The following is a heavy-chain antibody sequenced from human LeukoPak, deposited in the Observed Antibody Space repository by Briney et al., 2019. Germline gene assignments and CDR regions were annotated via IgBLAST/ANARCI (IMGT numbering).Heavy chain of an antibody. CDR1: GFTVSSNY. CDR2: ISYDGSNK. CDR3: ARDRYYYDTSGYWGREENYYYYYGMDV. J-gene: IGHJ6*02. V-gene: IGHV3-30*03. D-gene: IGHD3-22*01. Sequence: PGGSLRLSCAASGFTVSSNYMSWVRQAPGKGLEWVAVISYDGSNKYYGDSVKGRFSISRDNSKNTLSLQMNSLRAEDTAVYFCARDRYYYDTSGYWGREENYYYYYGMDVWGRGTTVTVSS.